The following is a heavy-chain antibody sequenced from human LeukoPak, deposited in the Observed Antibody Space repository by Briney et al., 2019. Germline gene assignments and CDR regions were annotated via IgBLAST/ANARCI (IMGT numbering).Heavy chain of an antibody. J-gene: IGHJ4*02. CDR3: ARGASSRSGSYQEFDY. V-gene: IGHV4-34*01. Sequence: SETLSLTCAVYGGSFSGYYWSWIRQPPGKGLEWIGEINHSGSTNYNPSLKSRVTISVDTSKNQFSLKLSSVTAADTAVYYCARGASSRSGSYQEFDYWGQGTLVTVSS. D-gene: IGHD1-26*01. CDR1: GGSFSGYY. CDR2: INHSGST.